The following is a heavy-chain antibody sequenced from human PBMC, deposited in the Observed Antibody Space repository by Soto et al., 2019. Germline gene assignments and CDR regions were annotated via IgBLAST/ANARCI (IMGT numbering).Heavy chain of an antibody. V-gene: IGHV4-39*07. D-gene: IGHD6-6*01. Sequence: QLQLQESGPGLVKPSETLSLTCSVSGGSISSNNYYWGWIRQPPGKGLEWIGNINYSGSTYYNSSLKRRVTLCVDTSKNQFSLNLSSVTAADTAVYYCARDKSIAAPWDAFAIWGHGTMVTVSS. CDR3: ARDKSIAAPWDAFAI. CDR1: GGSISSNNYY. J-gene: IGHJ3*02. CDR2: INYSGST.